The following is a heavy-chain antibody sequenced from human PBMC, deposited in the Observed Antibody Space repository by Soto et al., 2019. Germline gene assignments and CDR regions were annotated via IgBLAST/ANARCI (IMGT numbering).Heavy chain of an antibody. CDR1: GGSISRYY. V-gene: IGHV4-59*01. D-gene: IGHD2-21*02. Sequence: SETLSLTCTVSGGSISRYYWSWIRQPPGKGLEWIGYMYNTGSTVYNPSYKSRVTISVDTSKNQFSLKLNSVTAADTAVYYCARDLWGYCGTDCYPLDVWGQGTTVTVSS. CDR2: MYNTGST. CDR3: ARDLWGYCGTDCYPLDV. J-gene: IGHJ6*02.